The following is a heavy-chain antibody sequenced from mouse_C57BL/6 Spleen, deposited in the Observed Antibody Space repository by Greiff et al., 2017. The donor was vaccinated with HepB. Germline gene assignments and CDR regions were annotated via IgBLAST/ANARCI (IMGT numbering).Heavy chain of an antibody. D-gene: IGHD1-1*02. CDR1: GFTFSNYW. J-gene: IGHJ2*01. V-gene: IGHV6-3*01. CDR3: TGWWLPPYFDY. CDR2: IRLKSDNYAT. Sequence: EVKLEESGGGLVQPGGSLKLSCVASGFTFSNYWMNWVRQSPEKGLEWVAQIRLKSDNYATHYAESVKGRFTISRDDSKSSVYLQMNNLRAEDTGIYYCTGWWLPPYFDYWGQGTTLTVSS.